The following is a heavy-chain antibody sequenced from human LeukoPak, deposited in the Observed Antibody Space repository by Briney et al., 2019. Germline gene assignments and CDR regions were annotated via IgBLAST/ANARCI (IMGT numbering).Heavy chain of an antibody. V-gene: IGHV5-51*01. Sequence: GKSLKISCKGSGYNFANYWIGWVRQMPGKGLEWMGIIYPGDSDTRYSPSFQGQVTISADKSISTAYLQWSSLKASDTAMYYCASWSIQYSSGWYFDLWGQGTLVTVSS. CDR2: IYPGDSDT. J-gene: IGHJ4*02. CDR3: ASWSIQYSSGWYFDL. CDR1: GYNFANYW. D-gene: IGHD6-19*01.